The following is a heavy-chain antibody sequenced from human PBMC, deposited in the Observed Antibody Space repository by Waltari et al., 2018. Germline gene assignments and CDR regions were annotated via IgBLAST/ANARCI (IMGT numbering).Heavy chain of an antibody. CDR1: GFPFGSYW. CDR3: ARAYSGTRNAFDI. D-gene: IGHD1-26*01. CDR2: SKSDGVST. V-gene: IGHV3-74*01. Sequence: EVQLVESGGGLVQPGGSLRLSCAASGFPFGSYWMPWVRQAPGKGLVWVDRSKSDGVSTNHAASVKGRFTIARDNAKNTLYLQMNSLRAEDTAVYYCARAYSGTRNAFDIWGQGTMVTVSS. J-gene: IGHJ3*02.